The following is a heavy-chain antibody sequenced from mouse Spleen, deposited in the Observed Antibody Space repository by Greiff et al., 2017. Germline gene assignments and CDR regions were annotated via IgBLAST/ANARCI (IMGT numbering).Heavy chain of an antibody. J-gene: IGHJ1*01. CDR3: ARYYYGSSRNWYFDV. V-gene: IGHV2-2*01. D-gene: IGHD1-1*01. CDR1: GFSLTSYG. CDR2: IWSGGST. Sequence: VHLVESGPGLVQPSQSLSITCTVSGFSLTSYGVHWVRQSPGKGLEWLGVIWSGGSTDYNAAFISRLSISKDNSKSQVFFKMNSLQADDTAIYYCARYYYGSSRNWYFDVWGAGTTVTVSS.